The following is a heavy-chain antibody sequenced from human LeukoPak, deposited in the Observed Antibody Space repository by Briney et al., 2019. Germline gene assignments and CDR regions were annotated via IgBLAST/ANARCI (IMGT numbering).Heavy chain of an antibody. CDR2: INHSGST. V-gene: IGHV4-34*01. CDR1: GGSFSGYY. D-gene: IGHD2-2*01. Sequence: SETLSLTCAVYGGSFSGYYWTWIRQPPGKGLEWIGEINHSGSTNYNPSLKSRVTISVDTSKNQFSLKLSSVTAADTAVYYCASTIVVVPAAMWRWFDPWGRGTLVTVSS. J-gene: IGHJ5*02. CDR3: ASTIVVVPAAMWRWFDP.